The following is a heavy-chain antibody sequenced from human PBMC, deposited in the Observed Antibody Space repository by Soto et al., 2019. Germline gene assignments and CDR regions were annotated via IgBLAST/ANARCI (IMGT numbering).Heavy chain of an antibody. CDR3: VRGRSYSVYDF. J-gene: IGHJ1*01. D-gene: IGHD5-12*01. Sequence: PXETLSLPCTVSGGSISGHEWIWVRQPAGRGLEWIGHIYPSGSTSYNPSLRSRVTMSLDTSNNQIFLNLTSVTAADTAVFYCVRGRSYSVYDFWGPGALVTVSS. V-gene: IGHV4-4*07. CDR1: GGSISGHE. CDR2: IYPSGST.